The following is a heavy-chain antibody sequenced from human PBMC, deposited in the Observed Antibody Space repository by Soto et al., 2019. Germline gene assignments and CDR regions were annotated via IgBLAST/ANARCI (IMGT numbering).Heavy chain of an antibody. CDR2: MNPNSGNT. V-gene: IGHV1-8*01. CDR1: GYTFTSYD. D-gene: IGHD3-9*01. CDR3: ARGYILTGYFPWDY. J-gene: IGHJ4*02. Sequence: ASVKVSCKASGYTFTSYDINWVRQATGQGLEWMGWMNPNSGNTGYAQKFQGRVTMTGNTSISTAYMELSSLRSEDTAVYYCARGYILTGYFPWDYWGQGTLVTVSS.